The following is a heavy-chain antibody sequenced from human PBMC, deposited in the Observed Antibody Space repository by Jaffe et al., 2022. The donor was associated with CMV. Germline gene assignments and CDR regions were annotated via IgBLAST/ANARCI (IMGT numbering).Heavy chain of an antibody. V-gene: IGHV3-48*03. D-gene: IGHD3-22*01. Sequence: EMQLVESGGGLVQPGGSLRLSCAASGFIFSSYGMNWVRQAPGKGLEWISNIRGSDNIIYYADSVKGRFTISRDNAKNSLFLQMNSLRAEDTAVYYCARGRYDKSDYNANNYYYFYMDVWGKGTTVTVSS. CDR2: IRGSDNII. CDR1: GFIFSSYG. CDR3: ARGRYDKSDYNANNYYYFYMDV. J-gene: IGHJ6*03.